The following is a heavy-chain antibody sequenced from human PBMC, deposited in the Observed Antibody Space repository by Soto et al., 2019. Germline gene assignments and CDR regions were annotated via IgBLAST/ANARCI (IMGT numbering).Heavy chain of an antibody. J-gene: IGHJ4*02. D-gene: IGHD3-3*01. CDR1: GGSISSYY. CDR3: ARGKLTYYDFWSGFDY. V-gene: IGHV4-59*01. CDR2: IYYSGST. Sequence: PSETLSLTCTVSGGSISSYYWSWIRQPPGKGLEWIGYIYYSGSTNYNPSLKSRVTISVDTSKNQFSLKLSSVTAADTAVYYCARGKLTYYDFWSGFDYWGQGTLVTVSS.